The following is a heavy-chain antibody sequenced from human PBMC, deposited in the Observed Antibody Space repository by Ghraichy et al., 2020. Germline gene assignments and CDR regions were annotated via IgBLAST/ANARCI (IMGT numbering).Heavy chain of an antibody. CDR2: VTGSGGDT. J-gene: IGHJ5*02. D-gene: IGHD6-13*01. CDR3: AKRGSGSSSWSVFDP. CDR1: GFTFSSYA. Sequence: GGSLRLSCAASGFTFSSYAVSWVRQAPGKGLEWVSTVTGSGGDTYYADSVKGRFTISRDNSKNTLYLQMNSLRAEDTALYYCAKRGSGSSSWSVFDPWGLGTLVTVSS. V-gene: IGHV3-23*01.